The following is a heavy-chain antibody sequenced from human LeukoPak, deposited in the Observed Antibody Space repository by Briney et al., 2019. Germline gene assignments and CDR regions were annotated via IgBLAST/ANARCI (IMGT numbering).Heavy chain of an antibody. CDR1: GYIFTSYY. Sequence: ASVKVSCKASGYIFTSYYLYWVRQAPGQGLEWMGIINPSCGSTNYAQKFQGRVTMTRDTSTSTVYMELSSLRSEDTAVYYCARGPRITMVRGGQWYYYMDVWGKGTTVTISS. J-gene: IGHJ6*03. CDR3: ARGPRITMVRGGQWYYYMDV. V-gene: IGHV1-46*01. D-gene: IGHD3-10*01. CDR2: INPSCGST.